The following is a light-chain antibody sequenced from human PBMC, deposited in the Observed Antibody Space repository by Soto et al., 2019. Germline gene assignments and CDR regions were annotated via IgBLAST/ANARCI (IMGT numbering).Light chain of an antibody. V-gene: IGLV2-11*01. CDR1: SNDIGTSNF. CDR2: DVS. CDR3: CSYAGSYTWV. J-gene: IGLJ3*02. Sequence: QAVVAQPRSVSGSPGQTATISCTGTSNDIGTSNFISWYQQLPDKAPKLLLYDVSERPSGIPDRFSGSKSGNSASLTISGLQAEDEATYFCCSYAGSYTWVFGGGTKLTVL.